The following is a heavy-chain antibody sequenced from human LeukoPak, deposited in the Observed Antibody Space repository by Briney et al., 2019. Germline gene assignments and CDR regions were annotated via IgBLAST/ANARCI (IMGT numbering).Heavy chain of an antibody. CDR3: QKTAYEILTGST. CDR1: GFTFSSYS. Sequence: PGGSLRLSCAASGFTFSSYSMNCVRPAPWQGLESVSSSSSSSSYIYYADSVNVRFTISRDNAKNSLYLQMNSLRAEDMVFFFKQKTAYEILTGSTWGQGTLVTVSS. J-gene: IGHJ5*02. V-gene: IGHV3-21*01. CDR2: SSSSSSYI. D-gene: IGHD3-9*01.